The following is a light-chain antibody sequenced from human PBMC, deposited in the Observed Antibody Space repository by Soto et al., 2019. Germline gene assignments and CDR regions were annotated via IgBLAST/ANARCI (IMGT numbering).Light chain of an antibody. CDR3: QSYDSSLSGV. CDR1: SSNIGAVYD. CDR2: GNS. Sequence: QSVLTQPPSVSGAPGQRVTISFTGSSSNIGAVYDVHWYQQLPGTAPKLLIYGNSNRPSGVPDRFAGSKSGTSASLAITGLQADEEDDYYCQSYDSSLSGVFGGGTKLTVL. J-gene: IGLJ3*02. V-gene: IGLV1-40*01.